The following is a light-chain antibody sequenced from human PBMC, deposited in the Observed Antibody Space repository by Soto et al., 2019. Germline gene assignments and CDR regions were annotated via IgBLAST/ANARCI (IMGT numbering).Light chain of an antibody. CDR3: QQSYGTWT. CDR1: QSLGRY. J-gene: IGKJ1*01. CDR2: AAS. V-gene: IGKV1-39*01. Sequence: IQMTQSPSSLSASVGDRVTITCRASQSLGRYLNWYQQKPGKATKLLIYAASSLQSGVPSRFSGSGSGTDFTLTISSLQPEDFATYYCQQSYGTWTFGQGTKVEIK.